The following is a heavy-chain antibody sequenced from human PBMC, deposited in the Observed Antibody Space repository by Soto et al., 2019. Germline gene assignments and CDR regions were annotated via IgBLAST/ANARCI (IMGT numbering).Heavy chain of an antibody. Sequence: ASVKPSCKASGYTFTSYYMHWVRQAPGQGLEWMGIINPSGGSTSYAQKFQGRVTMTRDTSTSTVYMELSSLRSEDTAVYYCARSLIAITMVRGVISSFDPWGQGTLVTVSS. J-gene: IGHJ5*02. CDR2: INPSGGST. D-gene: IGHD3-10*01. V-gene: IGHV1-46*01. CDR1: GYTFTSYY. CDR3: ARSLIAITMVRGVISSFDP.